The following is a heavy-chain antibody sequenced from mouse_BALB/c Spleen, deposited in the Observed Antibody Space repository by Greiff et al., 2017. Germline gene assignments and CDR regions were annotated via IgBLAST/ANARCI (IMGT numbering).Heavy chain of an antibody. J-gene: IGHJ2*01. CDR2: ISSGGGST. D-gene: IGHD1-2*01. CDR3: ARHSRLGDY. CDR1: GFAFSSYD. V-gene: IGHV5-12-1*01. Sequence: EVHLVESGGGLVQPGGSLKLSCAASGFAFSSYDMSWVRQTPEKRLEWVAYISSGGGSTYYPDTVKGRFTISRDNAKNTLYLQMSSLKSEDTAMYYCARHSRLGDYWGQGTTLTVSS.